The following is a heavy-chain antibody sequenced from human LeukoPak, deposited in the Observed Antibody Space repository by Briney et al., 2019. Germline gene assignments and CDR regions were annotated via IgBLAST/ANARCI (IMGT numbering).Heavy chain of an antibody. D-gene: IGHD3-22*01. V-gene: IGHV3-30*04. CDR1: GFTFSSYA. CDR3: ARDHYYYDSSGYYYTRRDYYYGMDV. J-gene: IGHJ6*02. Sequence: GGSLRLSCAASGFTFSSYAMHWVRQAPGKGLEWVAVISYDGSNKYYADSVKGRFTIPRDNSKNTLYLQMNSLRAEDTAVYYCARDHYYYDSSGYYYTRRDYYYGMDVWGQGTTVTVSS. CDR2: ISYDGSNK.